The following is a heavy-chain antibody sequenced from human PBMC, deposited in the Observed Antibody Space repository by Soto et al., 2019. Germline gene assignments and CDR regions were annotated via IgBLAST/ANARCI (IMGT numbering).Heavy chain of an antibody. V-gene: IGHV3-23*01. CDR3: AKERATTTAFDY. CDR1: GFTFSRDG. J-gene: IGHJ4*02. D-gene: IGHD4-17*01. Sequence: SLRLSCAASGFTFSRDGMSWVRQAPGKGLEWVSLITDNGRSTYYADSVKGRFTISRDNTKNTLFLQMNSLRAEDTAVYYCAKERATTTAFDYWGQGALVTVSS. CDR2: ITDNGRST.